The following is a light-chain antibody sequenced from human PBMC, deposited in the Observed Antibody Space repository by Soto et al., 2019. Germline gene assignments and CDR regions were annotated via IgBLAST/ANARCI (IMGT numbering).Light chain of an antibody. CDR1: NIGTKS. CDR3: QVGDRRSDHRVV. CDR2: YDS. Sequence: SSELTQPPSVSVAPGKTARISCERNNIGTKSVHWYQQKPGQAPVLVIYYDSARPSGIPERFSGSNAGNTATLTISTVEAGDEADYYCQVGDRRSDHRVVFGGGTKVTAL. J-gene: IGLJ2*01. V-gene: IGLV3-21*04.